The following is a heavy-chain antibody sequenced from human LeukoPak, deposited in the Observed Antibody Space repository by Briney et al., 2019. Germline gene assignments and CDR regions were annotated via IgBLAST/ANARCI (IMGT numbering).Heavy chain of an antibody. CDR1: GFTFNDYD. CDR2: IGSTGET. CDR3: ARDLGSLTYYYYGMDV. V-gene: IGHV3-13*04. J-gene: IGHJ6*02. Sequence: GGSLRLSCAASGFTFNDYDMHWVRQPTGKGLEWVSLIGSTGETSYSGSVKGRFTISRDNAKNSLYLQMNILRPGDTAVYYCARDLGSLTYYYYGMDVWGQGTTVTVSS. D-gene: IGHD7-27*01.